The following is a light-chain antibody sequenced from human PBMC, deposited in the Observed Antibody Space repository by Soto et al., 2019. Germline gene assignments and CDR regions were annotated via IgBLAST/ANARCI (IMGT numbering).Light chain of an antibody. Sequence: IHMTHSPSTLSASVGYSVTITCRASQTISSWLAWYQQKPGKAPKLLIYKASSLESGVPSRFSGSGSGTEFTLTISSLQPDDFATYYCQQYNSYSTFGQGTRLEIK. CDR3: QQYNSYST. V-gene: IGKV1-5*03. CDR1: QTISSW. CDR2: KAS. J-gene: IGKJ5*01.